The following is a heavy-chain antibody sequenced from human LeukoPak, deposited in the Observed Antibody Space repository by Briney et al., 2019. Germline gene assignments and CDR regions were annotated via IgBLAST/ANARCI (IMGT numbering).Heavy chain of an antibody. CDR1: GYTFTGYY. V-gene: IGHV1-2*02. D-gene: IGHD2-2*01. CDR2: INPNSGGT. Sequence: GASVKVSCKASGYTFTGYYMHWVRQAPGQGLEWMGWINPNSGGTNYAQKFQGRVTMTRDTSISTAYMELSRLGSDDTAVYYCARDWYCSSTSCYSDQDYWGQGTLVTASS. CDR3: ARDWYCSSTSCYSDQDY. J-gene: IGHJ4*02.